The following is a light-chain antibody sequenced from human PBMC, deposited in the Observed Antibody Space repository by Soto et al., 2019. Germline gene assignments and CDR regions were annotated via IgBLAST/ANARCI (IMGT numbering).Light chain of an antibody. CDR1: SSDVGGYNY. CDR2: EVS. CDR3: SSYAGNNNVI. V-gene: IGLV2-14*01. Sequence: QSALTQPASVSGSPGQSITISCTGSSSDVGGYNYVSWYQQHPDKAPKLMIYEVSNRPSGVSNRFSGSKSGNTASLTISGLQAEDEADYYCSSYAGNNNVIFGGGTKLTVL. J-gene: IGLJ2*01.